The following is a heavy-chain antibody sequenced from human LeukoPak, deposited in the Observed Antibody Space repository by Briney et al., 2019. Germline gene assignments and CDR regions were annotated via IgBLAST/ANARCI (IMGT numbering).Heavy chain of an antibody. CDR2: ISSSGSTT. J-gene: IGHJ4*02. Sequence: PGGSLRLSCAASGFXFSSYEINWVRQAPGKGLEWVSYISSSGSTTHYADSVKGRFTISRDNAKKSLYLQMNSLRAEDTAVYYCARVNYDSSGYYFDWGQGTLVTVSS. D-gene: IGHD3-22*01. CDR1: GFXFSSYE. V-gene: IGHV3-48*03. CDR3: ARVNYDSSGYYFD.